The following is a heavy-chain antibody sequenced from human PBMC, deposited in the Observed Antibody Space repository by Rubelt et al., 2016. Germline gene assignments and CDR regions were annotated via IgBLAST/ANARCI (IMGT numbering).Heavy chain of an antibody. J-gene: IGHJ5*02. D-gene: IGHD3-3*01. V-gene: IGHV4-39*01. Sequence: IYYSGSTYYNPSLKSRVTISVDTSKNQFSLKLSSVTAADTAVYYCARQGRITIFGVVTLSWFDPWGQGTLVTVSS. CDR2: IYYSGST. CDR3: ARQGRITIFGVVTLSWFDP.